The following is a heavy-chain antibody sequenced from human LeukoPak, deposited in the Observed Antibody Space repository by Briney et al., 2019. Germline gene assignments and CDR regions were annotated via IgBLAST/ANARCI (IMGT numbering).Heavy chain of an antibody. J-gene: IGHJ4*02. CDR2: IIPIFGTA. Sequence: GASVNVSCKASVGTFSSYAISWVRQAPGQGLEWMGRIIPIFGTANYAQKFQGRVTITTDESTSTAYMELSSLRSEDTAVYYCARADYDSSGYYYEGYFDYWGQGTLVTVSS. CDR3: ARADYDSSGYYYEGYFDY. D-gene: IGHD3-22*01. CDR1: VGTFSSYA. V-gene: IGHV1-69*05.